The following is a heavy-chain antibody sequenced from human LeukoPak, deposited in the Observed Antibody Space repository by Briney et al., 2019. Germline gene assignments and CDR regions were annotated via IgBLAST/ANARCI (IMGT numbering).Heavy chain of an antibody. V-gene: IGHV4-61*01. J-gene: IGHJ5*02. CDR3: ARESGDGEGLDP. D-gene: IGHD3-10*01. CDR1: GGSISSSRYY. Sequence: PSETLSLTCTVSGGSISSSRYYWGWIRQPPGKGLEWIGYIYYSGSTNYNPSLKSRVTISVDTSKNQFSLKLSSVTAADTAVYYCARESGDGEGLDPWGQGTLVTVSS. CDR2: IYYSGST.